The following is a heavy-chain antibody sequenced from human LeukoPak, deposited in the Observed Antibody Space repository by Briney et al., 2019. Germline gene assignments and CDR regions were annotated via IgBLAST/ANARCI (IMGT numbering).Heavy chain of an antibody. Sequence: PGGSLRLSCAASGFTFSSYAMHWVRQAPGKGLEWVAVISYDGSNKYYTDSVKGRFTISRDNSKNTLYLQMNSLRAEDTAVYYCARDIITGHDSSGYIGWGQGTLVTVSS. V-gene: IGHV3-30-3*01. D-gene: IGHD3-22*01. CDR1: GFTFSSYA. CDR3: ARDIITGHDSSGYIG. CDR2: ISYDGSNK. J-gene: IGHJ4*02.